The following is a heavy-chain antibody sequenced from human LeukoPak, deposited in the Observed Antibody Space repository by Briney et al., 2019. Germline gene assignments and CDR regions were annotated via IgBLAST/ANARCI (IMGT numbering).Heavy chain of an antibody. V-gene: IGHV3-7*05. Sequence: GGSLRLSCAGSEITFSSHWMTWVRQAPGKGLEWVANIKLDGSETYYVDSLKGRFTISRDNAKNSLFLQMDSLRAEDTAVYYCARNALPYAFDIWGQGTMVTVSS. CDR1: EITFSSHW. J-gene: IGHJ3*02. D-gene: IGHD2-15*01. CDR2: IKLDGSET. CDR3: ARNALPYAFDI.